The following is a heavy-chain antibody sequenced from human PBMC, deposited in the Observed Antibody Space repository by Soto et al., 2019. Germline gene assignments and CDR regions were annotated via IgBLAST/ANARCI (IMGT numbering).Heavy chain of an antibody. CDR3: ARGREYCSGGSCYLRYYSYYYMDV. V-gene: IGHV4-59*01. Sequence: SEILSLTCTLPGGSLSRYYWSLDPQPPGKGLEWIGDIYYSGSTNYNPSLKSRVTISVDTSKNQFSLKLSSVTAADTAVYYCARGREYCSGGSCYLRYYSYYYMDVWGKGTTVTVSS. CDR2: IYYSGST. D-gene: IGHD2-15*01. CDR1: GGSLSRYY. J-gene: IGHJ6*03.